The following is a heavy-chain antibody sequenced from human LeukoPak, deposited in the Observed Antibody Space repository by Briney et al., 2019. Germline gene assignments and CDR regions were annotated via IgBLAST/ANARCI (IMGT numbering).Heavy chain of an antibody. CDR1: GFTFSSYA. Sequence: GGSLRLSCAASGFTFSSYAMSWVRQAPGKGLEWVSGISGSGGSAYYADSVKGRFSISRDNSKNTLYLQMNSLRVEDMAVYYCAKGLGHXYIWGASYGMDVWGQGTTVTVSS. CDR3: AKGLGHXYIWGASYGMDV. CDR2: ISGSGGSA. J-gene: IGHJ6*02. D-gene: IGHD3-16*01. V-gene: IGHV3-23*01.